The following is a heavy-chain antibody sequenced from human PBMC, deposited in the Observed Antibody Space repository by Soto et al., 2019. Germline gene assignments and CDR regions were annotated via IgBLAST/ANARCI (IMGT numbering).Heavy chain of an antibody. Sequence: EVQLVESGGGLVQPGGSLRLSCAASGFTFSSYWMSWVRQAPGKGLEWVTNIKQDGSEKYYVDSVKGRFTISRDNAKNSLYLQMNSLRAEDTAVYYCARENSLWFGELDAFDIWGQGTMVTVSS. V-gene: IGHV3-7*03. CDR3: ARENSLWFGELDAFDI. D-gene: IGHD3-10*01. J-gene: IGHJ3*02. CDR1: GFTFSSYW. CDR2: IKQDGSEK.